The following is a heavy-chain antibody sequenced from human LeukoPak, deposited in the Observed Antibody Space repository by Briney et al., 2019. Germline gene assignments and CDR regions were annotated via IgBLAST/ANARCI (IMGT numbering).Heavy chain of an antibody. Sequence: PGGSLRLSCAASGFTFSDYYMSWIRQAPGKGLEWVSYISSSGSTIYYADSVKGRFTISRGNAKNSLYLQMNSLRAEDTAVYYCAREIAAADTIDYWGQGTLVTVSS. CDR3: AREIAAADTIDY. D-gene: IGHD6-13*01. J-gene: IGHJ4*02. V-gene: IGHV3-11*04. CDR1: GFTFSDYY. CDR2: ISSSGSTI.